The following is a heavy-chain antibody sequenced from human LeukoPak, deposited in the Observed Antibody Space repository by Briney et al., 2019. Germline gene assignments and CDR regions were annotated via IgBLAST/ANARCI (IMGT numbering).Heavy chain of an antibody. CDR1: GFTFSSYE. V-gene: IGHV3-48*03. D-gene: IGHD6-13*01. Sequence: PGGSLRLSCAASGFTFSSYEMNWVRQAPGKGLEWVSYISSSGSTIYYADSVEGQFTISRDNAKNSLYLQMNSLRAEDTAVYYCARDGFIPYVAAGYDYWGQGTLVTVSS. CDR2: ISSSGSTI. J-gene: IGHJ4*02. CDR3: ARDGFIPYVAAGYDY.